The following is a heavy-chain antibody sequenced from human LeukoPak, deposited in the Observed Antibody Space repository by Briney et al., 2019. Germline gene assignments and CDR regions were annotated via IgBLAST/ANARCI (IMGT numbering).Heavy chain of an antibody. CDR2: INSDGSST. CDR3: ARKIAAAVSSGDY. CDR1: GFTFSSHW. J-gene: IGHJ4*02. V-gene: IGHV3-74*01. D-gene: IGHD6-13*01. Sequence: GGSLRRSCAASGFTFSSHWMHWVRQAPGKGLVWVSRINSDGSSTIHADSVKGRFTISRDNAKNTLYLQMNSLRAEDTAVYYCARKIAAAVSSGDYWGQGTLVTVSS.